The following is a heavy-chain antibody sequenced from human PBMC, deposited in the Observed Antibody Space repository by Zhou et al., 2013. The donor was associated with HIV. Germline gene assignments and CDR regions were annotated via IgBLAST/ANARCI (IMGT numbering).Heavy chain of an antibody. D-gene: IGHD6-19*01. J-gene: IGHJ6*03. Sequence: QVQLVQSGPDLKTPGASVKVSCQIYGYTLTELAIHWVRLPPGQGLEWMGGFDPEDVMTVYAQKFEGRVSMTADTSTDTAYFQLNNLRSDDTAVYYCARNSGIAVAEYYYFMDVWAKGTTVTVSS. CDR1: GYTLTELA. V-gene: IGHV1-24*01. CDR3: ARNSGIAVAEYYYFMDV. CDR2: FDPEDVMT.